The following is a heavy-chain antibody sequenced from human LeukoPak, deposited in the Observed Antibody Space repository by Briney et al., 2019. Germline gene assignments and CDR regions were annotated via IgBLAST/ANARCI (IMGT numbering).Heavy chain of an antibody. CDR1: GFTFSSYA. CDR2: ISGSGGST. Sequence: PGGSLRLSCPASGFTFSSYAMSWVRQAPGKGLEWVSAISGSGGSTYYADSVKGRFTISRDNAKNSLYLQMNSLRAEDMAVYYCARDTYGDYLAAYWGQGTLVTVSS. D-gene: IGHD4-17*01. J-gene: IGHJ4*02. V-gene: IGHV3-23*01. CDR3: ARDTYGDYLAAY.